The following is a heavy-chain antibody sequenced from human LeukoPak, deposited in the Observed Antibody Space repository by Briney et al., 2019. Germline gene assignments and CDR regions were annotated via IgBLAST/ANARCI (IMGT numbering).Heavy chain of an antibody. J-gene: IGHJ4*02. CDR2: ISSSSSYI. Sequence: PGGSLRLSCAASGFTFSSYSMNWGREAPGKGLEWVSSISSSSSYIFYADSAKGRFTISRDNAKNSLYLQMNSLRAEDTAVYYCARDHGVTGTTYDYWGQGTLVTVSS. V-gene: IGHV3-21*01. CDR3: ARDHGVTGTTYDY. CDR1: GFTFSSYS. D-gene: IGHD1-7*01.